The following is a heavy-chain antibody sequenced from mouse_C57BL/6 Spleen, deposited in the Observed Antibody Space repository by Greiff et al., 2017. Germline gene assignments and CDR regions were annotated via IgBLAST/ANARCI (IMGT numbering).Heavy chain of an antibody. J-gene: IGHJ4*01. CDR2: IYPGDGDT. CDR1: GYAFSSSW. V-gene: IGHV1-82*01. CDR3: ARGGREAIDY. Sequence: QVQLKESGPELVKPGASVKISCKASGYAFSSSWMNWVKQRPGKGLEWIGRIYPGDGDTNYNGKFKGKATLTADKSSSTAYMQLSSLTSEDSAVYFCARGGREAIDYWGQGTSVTVSS.